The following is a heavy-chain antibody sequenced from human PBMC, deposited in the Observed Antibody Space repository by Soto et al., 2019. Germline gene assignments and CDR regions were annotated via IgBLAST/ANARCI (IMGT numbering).Heavy chain of an antibody. V-gene: IGHV3-30*18. D-gene: IGHD3-16*02. Sequence: QVQLVESGGSVVQPGRSLRLSCAASGFTFSSYGMHWVRQAPGKGLEWVAVISYDGSNKYYADSVKGRFTISRDNSKNTLYLQMNSLRAEDTAVYYCAKDRSLGELSLSDYWGQGTLVTVSS. CDR1: GFTFSSYG. CDR2: ISYDGSNK. CDR3: AKDRSLGELSLSDY. J-gene: IGHJ4*02.